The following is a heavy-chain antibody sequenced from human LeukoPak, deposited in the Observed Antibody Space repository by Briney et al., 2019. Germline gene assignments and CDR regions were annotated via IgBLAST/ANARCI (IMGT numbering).Heavy chain of an antibody. J-gene: IGHJ4*02. V-gene: IGHV4-34*01. CDR3: ARGFSSGSTYYFDY. CDR2: INHSGST. CDR1: GGSFSGYY. D-gene: IGHD3-10*01. Sequence: SETLSLTCAVYGGSFSGYYWSWIRQPPGKGLEWIGEINHSGSTNYNPSLKSRVTISVDTSKDQFSLKLSSVTAADTAVYYCARGFSSGSTYYFDYWGQGTLVTVSS.